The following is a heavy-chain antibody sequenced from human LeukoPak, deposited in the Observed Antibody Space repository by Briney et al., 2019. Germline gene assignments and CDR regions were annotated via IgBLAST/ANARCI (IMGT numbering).Heavy chain of an antibody. J-gene: IGHJ4*02. CDR3: AIPPGYCGNDCSFDH. Sequence: GESLKISYEGSGYSFGNYWIGWVRQMPGKGLEWMGIIYPGDYETRYSPSFQGLVTISVDKSISTAYLQWSSLKASDTAMYYCAIPPGYCGNDCSFDHWGQGTLVTVSS. CDR1: GYSFGNYW. V-gene: IGHV5-51*01. CDR2: IYPGDYET. D-gene: IGHD2-21*02.